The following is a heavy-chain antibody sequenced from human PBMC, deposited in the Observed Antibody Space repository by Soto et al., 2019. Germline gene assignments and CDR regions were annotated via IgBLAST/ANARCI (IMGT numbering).Heavy chain of an antibody. V-gene: IGHV3-21*04. CDR3: ARDPSRRSPPDY. CDR1: GFTFSTYG. CDR2: ISSTSAYT. Sequence: PGGSLRLSCAASGFTFSTYGMHWVRQAPGKGLEWVSYISSTSAYTRYADSVKGRFTISRDNADNLLYLQMDGLRAEDTAVYYCARDPSRRSPPDYWGQGTLVTVSS. J-gene: IGHJ4*02.